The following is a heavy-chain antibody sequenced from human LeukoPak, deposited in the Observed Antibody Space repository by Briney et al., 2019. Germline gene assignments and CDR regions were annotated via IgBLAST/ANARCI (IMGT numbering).Heavy chain of an antibody. V-gene: IGHV3-33*01. Sequence: PGGSLRLSCAASGFTFSSYGMHWVRQAPGKGLEWVAVIWYDGSNKYYADSVKGRFTISRDNSKNTLYLQMNSLRAEDTAVYYCAREYGDYEELNWFDPWGQGTLVTVSS. D-gene: IGHD4-17*01. J-gene: IGHJ5*02. CDR3: AREYGDYEELNWFDP. CDR1: GFTFSSYG. CDR2: IWYDGSNK.